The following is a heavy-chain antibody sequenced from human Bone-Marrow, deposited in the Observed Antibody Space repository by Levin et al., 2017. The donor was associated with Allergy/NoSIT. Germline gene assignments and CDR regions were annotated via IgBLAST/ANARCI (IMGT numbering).Heavy chain of an antibody. D-gene: IGHD3-9*01. Sequence: GESLKISCKASGYTFTSYGISWVRQAPGQGLEWMGWISAYNGNTNYAQKLQGRVTMTTDTSTSTAYMELRSLRSDDTAVYYCARTRYGGLPDYWGQGTLVTVSS. CDR1: GYTFTSYG. CDR3: ARTRYGGLPDY. V-gene: IGHV1-18*01. CDR2: ISAYNGNT. J-gene: IGHJ4*02.